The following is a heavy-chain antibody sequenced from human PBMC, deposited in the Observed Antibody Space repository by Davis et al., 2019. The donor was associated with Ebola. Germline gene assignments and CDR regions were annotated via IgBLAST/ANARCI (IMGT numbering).Heavy chain of an antibody. Sequence: SETLSLTCTVSGGSISSGGYYWNWIRQHPQKGLEWIGYIHSSGSTYYNTSLKSRLTISVDTSKNQFSLKLTSVTAADTAVYYCARLICSTTTCNTGGQYYYFYYMDVWGKGTTVTVSS. V-gene: IGHV4-31*03. CDR1: GGSISSGGYY. J-gene: IGHJ6*03. CDR2: IHSSGST. D-gene: IGHD2-2*02. CDR3: ARLICSTTTCNTGGQYYYFYYMDV.